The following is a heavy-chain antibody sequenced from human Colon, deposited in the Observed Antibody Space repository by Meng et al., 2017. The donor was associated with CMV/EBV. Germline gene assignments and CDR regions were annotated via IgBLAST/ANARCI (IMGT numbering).Heavy chain of an antibody. V-gene: IGHV3-72*01. Sequence: GGSLRLSCAASGFTFSSYAMSWVRQAPGKGLEWVGRTRDKANTYTTEYAASVKGRFTISRDDSKNSLYLQMNSLKTEDTAVYYCARDGYNTGYDWGQGTLVTVSS. D-gene: IGHD5-12*01. CDR3: ARDGYNTGYD. CDR2: TRDKANTYTT. J-gene: IGHJ4*02. CDR1: GFTFSSYA.